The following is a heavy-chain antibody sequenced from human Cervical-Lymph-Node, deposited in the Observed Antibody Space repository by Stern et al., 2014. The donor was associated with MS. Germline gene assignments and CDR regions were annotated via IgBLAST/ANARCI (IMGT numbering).Heavy chain of an antibody. CDR1: GFTFSSYA. CDR2: MSGSDGIT. J-gene: IGHJ4*02. D-gene: IGHD6-19*01. CDR3: AKGYGSGPFDY. V-gene: IGHV3-23*04. Sequence: EVQLVESGATLVKPGGSLRLSCAASGFTFSSYAMSWVCQAPGKGLEWVSVMSGSDGITCYADSVKGRFTISRDNSKNTLFLQMNSLRAEDTAVYYCAKGYGSGPFDYWGQGTLVTVSS.